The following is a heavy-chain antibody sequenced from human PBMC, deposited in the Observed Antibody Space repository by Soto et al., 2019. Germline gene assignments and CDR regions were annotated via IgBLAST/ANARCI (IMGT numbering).Heavy chain of an antibody. Sequence: SETLSLTCTVSGGSISSSSYYWGWIRQPPGKGLEWIGSIYYSGSTYYNPSLKSRVTISVDTSKNQFSLKLSSVTAADTAVYYCARQGGEDIVVVPAAIYYYYMDVWGKGTTVTV. D-gene: IGHD2-2*01. J-gene: IGHJ6*03. CDR1: GGSISSSSYY. CDR2: IYYSGST. CDR3: ARQGGEDIVVVPAAIYYYYMDV. V-gene: IGHV4-39*01.